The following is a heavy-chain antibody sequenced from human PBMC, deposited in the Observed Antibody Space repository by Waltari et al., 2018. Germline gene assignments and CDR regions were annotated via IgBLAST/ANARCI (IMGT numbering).Heavy chain of an antibody. CDR3: ARRILHAAGSRGITDNYSMDV. Sequence: VKLRQSGPELVKSSETLSLTCSVSGGSIDSYDWTWIRQSPGKGLEWIGYISYTGTPNDNPSLQSRVAISVDTSKNQLSLKLTSLTAADTAVYFCARRILHAAGSRGITDNYSMDVWGQGATVSVSS. D-gene: IGHD3-10*01. CDR1: GGSIDSYD. V-gene: IGHV4-59*01. J-gene: IGHJ6*02. CDR2: ISYTGTP.